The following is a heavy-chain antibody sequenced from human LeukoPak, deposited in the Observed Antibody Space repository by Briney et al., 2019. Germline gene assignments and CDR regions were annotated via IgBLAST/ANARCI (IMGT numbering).Heavy chain of an antibody. CDR3: AKRGVVIRVILVGFHKEAYYFDS. V-gene: IGHV3-23*01. D-gene: IGHD3-22*01. CDR2: ISGSGGST. CDR1: GITLSNYG. J-gene: IGHJ4*02. Sequence: GGSLRLSCAVSGITLSNYGMSWVRQAPGKGLEWVAGISGSGGSTYYADSVKGRFTISRDNSKNTLYQQMNSLRAEDTAVYFCAKRGVVIRVILVGFHKEAYYFDSWGQGALVTVSS.